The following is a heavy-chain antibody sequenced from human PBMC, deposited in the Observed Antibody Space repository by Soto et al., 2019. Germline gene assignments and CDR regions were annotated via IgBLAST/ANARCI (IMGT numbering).Heavy chain of an antibody. J-gene: IGHJ6*02. Sequence: QVQLVESGGGVVQPGRSLRLSYAASGFTFSNNAMHWVRQAPGKGLEWVAVIWYDGINKYYADSVKGRFIISRDNSKNTVYLQMNSLRAEDTAVYYCARDRVQMVDGLDVWGQGTTVTVSS. V-gene: IGHV3-33*01. CDR1: GFTFSNNA. D-gene: IGHD2-15*01. CDR3: ARDRVQMVDGLDV. CDR2: IWYDGINK.